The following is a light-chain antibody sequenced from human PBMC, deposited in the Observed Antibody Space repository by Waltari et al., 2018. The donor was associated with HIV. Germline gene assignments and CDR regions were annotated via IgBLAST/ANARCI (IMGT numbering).Light chain of an antibody. CDR3: CSYAGSSNVV. CDR2: EGS. Sequence: QSALTQPAPVSGSPGQSITISCTGTSSDVGSYKLVSWYQQHPGKAPNLIIYEGSKRPSGVSNRFSVSKSGNTASLTISGLQAEDEADYYCCSYAGSSNVVFGGGTKLTVL. J-gene: IGLJ2*01. V-gene: IGLV2-23*01. CDR1: SSDVGSYKL.